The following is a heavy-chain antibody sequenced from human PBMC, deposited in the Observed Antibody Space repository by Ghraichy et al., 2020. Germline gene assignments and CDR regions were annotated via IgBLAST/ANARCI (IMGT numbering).Heavy chain of an antibody. Sequence: GGSLRLSCVASGFTFSPYWMTWVRQAPGKGLEWVANINQDGSEKYYVDSVKGRFTISRDNAKNSLFLQMNSLRADDTAVYYCARDPSGGWPDAGDWGQGTLVTVSS. D-gene: IGHD6-19*01. CDR2: INQDGSEK. CDR1: GFTFSPYW. CDR3: ARDPSGGWPDAGD. V-gene: IGHV3-7*01. J-gene: IGHJ4*02.